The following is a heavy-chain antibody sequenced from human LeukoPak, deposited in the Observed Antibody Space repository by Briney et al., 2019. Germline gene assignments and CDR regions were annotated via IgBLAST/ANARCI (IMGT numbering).Heavy chain of an antibody. D-gene: IGHD5-12*01. Sequence: PGGSLRLSCAASGFTFSTYAMSWVRQAPGKGLEWVSAVRGSGSDTYYADSVKGRFTISRDNSKNTLHLQMNSLRAEDTAIYYCAKTSRVNSAYDSPFDYWGQGTLVTVSP. V-gene: IGHV3-23*01. J-gene: IGHJ4*02. CDR2: VRGSGSDT. CDR1: GFTFSTYA. CDR3: AKTSRVNSAYDSPFDY.